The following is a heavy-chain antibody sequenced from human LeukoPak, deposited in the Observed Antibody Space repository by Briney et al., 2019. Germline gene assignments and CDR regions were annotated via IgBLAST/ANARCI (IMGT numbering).Heavy chain of an antibody. Sequence: PGGSLRLSCAASGFTLSDYALSWVRQAPGKGLEWVSGISAGTYYADSVKGRFTISRDNSKNTLYLQMNSLRAEDTAVYYCARAEIIAAAGTGTLVPFDYWGQGTLVTVSS. CDR1: GFTLSDYA. V-gene: IGHV3-23*01. D-gene: IGHD6-13*01. CDR3: ARAEIIAAAGTGTLVPFDY. J-gene: IGHJ4*02. CDR2: ISAGT.